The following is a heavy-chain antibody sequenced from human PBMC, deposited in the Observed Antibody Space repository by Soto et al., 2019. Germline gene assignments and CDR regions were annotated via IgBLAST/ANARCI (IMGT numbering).Heavy chain of an antibody. D-gene: IGHD3-9*01. CDR3: AKDRGSGGILTGTPDS. V-gene: IGHV3-23*01. CDR2: LSPGGST. CDR1: GFTVTNSP. J-gene: IGHJ4*02. Sequence: PGGSLRPSCATSGFTVTNSPMTWIRQAPGKGLEWVATLSPGGSTYYAASVKGRFTISRDSSKNTVFLQMDSLKAADSALYYCAKDRGSGGILTGTPDSWGPGALVTVSS.